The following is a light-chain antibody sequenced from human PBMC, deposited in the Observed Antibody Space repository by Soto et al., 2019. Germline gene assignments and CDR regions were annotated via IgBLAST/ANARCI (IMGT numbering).Light chain of an antibody. V-gene: IGKV3-11*01. CDR1: QSVSSY. Sequence: EIVLTQSPVTLSLSPGERGTLSCRASQSVSSYLAWYQQKPGQAPRLLIYDASKRATGIPARFSGSGSGTEFTLTISSLQPEDVATYYCQNFDSAPQTFGQGTKVDIK. CDR2: DAS. J-gene: IGKJ1*01. CDR3: QNFDSAPQT.